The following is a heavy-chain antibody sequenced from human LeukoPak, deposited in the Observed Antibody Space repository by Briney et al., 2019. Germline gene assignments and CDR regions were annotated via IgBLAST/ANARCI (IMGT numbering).Heavy chain of an antibody. Sequence: GGSLRLSCAVSGITLSNYGMSWVRQAPGKGLEWVAGISDSGGRTNYADSVKGRFTISRDNPKNTLYLQMNSLRAEDTAVYYCARDLLVTVTPRDGYNSGYGMDVWGQGTTVTVSS. CDR3: ARDLLVTVTPRDGYNSGYGMDV. J-gene: IGHJ6*02. V-gene: IGHV3-23*01. CDR2: ISDSGGRT. D-gene: IGHD5-24*01. CDR1: GITLSNYG.